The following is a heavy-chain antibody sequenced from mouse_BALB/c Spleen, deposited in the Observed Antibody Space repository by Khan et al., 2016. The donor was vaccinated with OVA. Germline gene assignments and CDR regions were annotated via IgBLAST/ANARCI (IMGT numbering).Heavy chain of an antibody. CDR1: GYTFTSYV. Sequence: VQLQQSGPELVKPGASVKMSCKASGYTFTSYVMHWVKQKPGQGLEWIGYINPNNDGTKYNEKFKGKATLTSDKSSSQASMELSSLTSEDSAVYYCARYGSSPYYAMDYWGQGTSVTVSS. CDR2: INPNNDGT. V-gene: IGHV1S136*01. J-gene: IGHJ4*01. D-gene: IGHD1-1*01. CDR3: ARYGSSPYYAMDY.